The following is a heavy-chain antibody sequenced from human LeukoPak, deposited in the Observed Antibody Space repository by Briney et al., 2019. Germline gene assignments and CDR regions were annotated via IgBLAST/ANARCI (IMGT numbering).Heavy chain of an antibody. CDR3: ARVNSARVVSLEGSWAGSLGFDH. J-gene: IGHJ4*02. V-gene: IGHV3-21*01. CDR2: IRGSSHYI. CDR1: GFSISNYT. D-gene: IGHD3-3*01. Sequence: GGPLRLSCAASGFSISNYTLTWVRQSPGKGLEWVSSIRGSSHYIHYSDSVRGRFTISRDNAKNTLYLRMDSLTAGDTAVYYCARVNSARVVSLEGSWAGSLGFDHWGPGTLVPVSS.